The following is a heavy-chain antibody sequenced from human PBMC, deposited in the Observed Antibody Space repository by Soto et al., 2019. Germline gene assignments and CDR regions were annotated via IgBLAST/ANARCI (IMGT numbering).Heavy chain of an antibody. J-gene: IGHJ4*02. CDR2: ISFYNGHT. Sequence: QVQLVQSGGEVKKPGASVKVSCKASGDTVTKYGIIWVRQAPGQGLEWLGWISFYNGHTNYALKFQDRITFTTDTSTSTASMELRSLTSADTAVYYCASATSIAVAGKETWGQGTLVTVSS. D-gene: IGHD6-19*01. CDR1: GDTVTKYG. V-gene: IGHV1-18*01. CDR3: ASATSIAVAGKET.